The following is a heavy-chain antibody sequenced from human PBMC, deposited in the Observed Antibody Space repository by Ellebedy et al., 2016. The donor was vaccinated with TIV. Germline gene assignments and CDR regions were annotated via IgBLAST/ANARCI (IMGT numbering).Heavy chain of an antibody. V-gene: IGHV4-59*01. J-gene: IGHJ6*02. CDR2: VYHTGST. CDR3: ARGEVTLYYYGMDV. Sequence: MPSETLSLTCSVSGVSISDYYWSWIRQPPGQGLEWIGYVYHTGSTNYHPSLKSRVTISVDTSKNQFSLKLSSVTAADTAVYYCARGEVTLYYYGMDVWGQGTTVTVSS. CDR1: GVSISDYY.